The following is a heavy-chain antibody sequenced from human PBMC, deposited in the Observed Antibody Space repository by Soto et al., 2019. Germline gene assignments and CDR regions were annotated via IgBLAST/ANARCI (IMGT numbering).Heavy chain of an antibody. Sequence: GGSLRLSCAASGFTFSNAWMNWVRQAPGKGLEWVGRIKSKTDGGTTDYAAPVKGRFTISRDDSKNTLYLQMNSLKTEDTAVYYCTTDLAYYDSSGYYPDWFDPWGQGTLVTVSS. V-gene: IGHV3-15*07. J-gene: IGHJ5*02. CDR3: TTDLAYYDSSGYYPDWFDP. D-gene: IGHD3-22*01. CDR1: GFTFSNAW. CDR2: IKSKTDGGTT.